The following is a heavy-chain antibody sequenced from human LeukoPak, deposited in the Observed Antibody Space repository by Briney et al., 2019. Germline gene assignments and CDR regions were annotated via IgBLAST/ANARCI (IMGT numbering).Heavy chain of an antibody. CDR1: GGSVSSYY. D-gene: IGHD1-14*01. V-gene: IGHV4-59*08. CDR2: IHNSGRT. Sequence: SEALSLTCTVSGGSVSSYYWSWIRQSPGKGLEWIGYIHNSGRTNYNPSLKSRVTGFVDTSKNQVSLRLSSVTAADTAVYYCARHGTISSESYFDYWGQGALVTVSS. J-gene: IGHJ4*02. CDR3: ARHGTISSESYFDY.